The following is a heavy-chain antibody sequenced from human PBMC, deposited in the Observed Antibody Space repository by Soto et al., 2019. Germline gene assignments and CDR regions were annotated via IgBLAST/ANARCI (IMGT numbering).Heavy chain of an antibody. CDR2: ITSAAST. CDR1: GFILSTYG. J-gene: IGHJ4*01. D-gene: IGHD3-3*01. Sequence: PGGSLRLSCAASGFILSTYGMSWVRQAPGKGLEWVSSITSAASTYYADSVKGRFTLSRDNSKNTLYLQMNSLRAEDTAVYYCARVKFFGVNSDYWG. V-gene: IGHV3-23*01. CDR3: ARVKFFGVNSDY.